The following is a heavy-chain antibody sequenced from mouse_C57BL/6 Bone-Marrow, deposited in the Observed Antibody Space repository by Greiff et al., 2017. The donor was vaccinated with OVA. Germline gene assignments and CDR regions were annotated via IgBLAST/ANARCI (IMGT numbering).Heavy chain of an antibody. CDR1: GFTFRDYG. CDR2: ISHLAYSI. V-gene: IGHV5-15*04. J-gene: IGHJ4*01. D-gene: IGHD2-5*01. CDR3: ARRESNHAMDY. Sequence: EVHLVESGGGLVQPGGSLKLSCAASGFTFRDYGMAWVRQAPRKGPEWVAFISHLAYSIYYADTVTGRFTISRENAKNTLYLEMSSLRSEDTAMYYCARRESNHAMDYWGQGTSVTVSS.